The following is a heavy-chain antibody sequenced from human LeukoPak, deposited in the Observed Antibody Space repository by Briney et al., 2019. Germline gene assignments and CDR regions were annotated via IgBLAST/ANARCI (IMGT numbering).Heavy chain of an antibody. CDR1: GFTFSSYG. CDR3: AKDSHYYYYGMDV. Sequence: PGGSLRLSCAASGFTFSSYGMHWVRQAPGKGLEWVAVISYDGSNKYYADSVKGRITISRDNSKNTLYLQMNSLRAEDTAVYYCAKDSHYYYYGMDVWRQGTTVTVS. V-gene: IGHV3-30*18. CDR2: ISYDGSNK. J-gene: IGHJ6*02.